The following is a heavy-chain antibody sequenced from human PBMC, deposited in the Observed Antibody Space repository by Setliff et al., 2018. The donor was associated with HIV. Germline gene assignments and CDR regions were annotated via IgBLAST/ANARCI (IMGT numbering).Heavy chain of an antibody. V-gene: IGHV4-31*03. CDR3: ARGGSKDLADN. D-gene: IGHD3-16*01. CDR1: GASITRGGDF. CDR2: IYYTGST. Sequence: PSETLSLTCSVSGASITRGGDFWSWIRQHPGKGLEWIGYIYYTGSTYYNPSLRSRVSISLDTSKNHFSLTLSSVTAADTALFYCARGGSKDLADNWGQGTLVTVSS. J-gene: IGHJ4*02.